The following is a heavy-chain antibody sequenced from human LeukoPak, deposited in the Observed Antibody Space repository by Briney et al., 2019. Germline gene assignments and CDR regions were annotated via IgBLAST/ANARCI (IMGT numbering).Heavy chain of an antibody. J-gene: IGHJ4*02. CDR2: ISSSGSTI. CDR1: GFTFSSYE. D-gene: IGHD1-26*01. CDR3: ARGSAWERGSYDY. Sequence: GGSLRLSCAASGFTFSSYEMNWVRQAPGKGLEWVSYISSSGSTIYYADSVKGRFTISRDNAKNSLYLQMNSLRVEDTAVYYCARGSAWERGSYDYWGQGTLVTVSS. V-gene: IGHV3-48*03.